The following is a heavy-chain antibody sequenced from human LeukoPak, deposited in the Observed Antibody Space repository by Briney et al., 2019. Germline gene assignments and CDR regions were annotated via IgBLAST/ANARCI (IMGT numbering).Heavy chain of an antibody. V-gene: IGHV3-15*01. Sequence: GGSLRLSCATSGFSFSGAWLSWVRQAPGKGLEWIGRIQHGGTTDYAAPVKGRFTISRDDSKATLYLQMNSLKTEDTAIYHCTTVTHFYLGGQGTLVTVSS. D-gene: IGHD2-15*01. CDR3: TTVTHFYL. CDR1: GFSFSGAW. CDR2: IQHGGTT. J-gene: IGHJ4*02.